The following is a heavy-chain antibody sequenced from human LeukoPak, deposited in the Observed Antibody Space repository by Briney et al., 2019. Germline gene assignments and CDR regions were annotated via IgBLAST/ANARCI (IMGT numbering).Heavy chain of an antibody. CDR1: GFTFSSYG. Sequence: GGSLRLSCAASGFTFSSYGMHWVRQAPGKGLEWVGFIASETYGGTAEYAASVKGRFTISRDDSKSIAYLQMNSLKTEDTAVYYCTRDQTPYYWGQGTLVTVSS. V-gene: IGHV3-49*04. CDR2: IASETYGGTA. J-gene: IGHJ4*02. CDR3: TRDQTPYY.